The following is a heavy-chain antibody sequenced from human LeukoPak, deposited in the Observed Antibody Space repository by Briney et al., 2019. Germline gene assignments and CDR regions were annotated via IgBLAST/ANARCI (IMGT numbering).Heavy chain of an antibody. CDR3: STGRWQYDSSGYDY. CDR2: IKSNADGGTT. CDR1: GFTFSKAW. J-gene: IGHJ4*02. D-gene: IGHD3-22*01. Sequence: PGGSLRLSCAASGFTFSKAWMSWVRQAPGKGLEWVGRIKSNADGGTTDYAAPVQGRITISRDDSQNTLYLQLDSLKAEDTAVYYCSTGRWQYDSSGYDYWGQGTLVAVSS. V-gene: IGHV3-15*01.